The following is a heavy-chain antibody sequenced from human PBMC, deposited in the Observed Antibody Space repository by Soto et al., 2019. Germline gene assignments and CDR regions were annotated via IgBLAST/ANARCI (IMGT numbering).Heavy chain of an antibody. V-gene: IGHV3-64D*06. D-gene: IGHD2-2*01. Sequence: HPGGSLRLSCSASGFTFSSYAMHWVRQAPGKGLEYVSAISSNGGSTYYADSVKGRFTISRDNSKNTLYLKMSSLRAEDTAVYYCAYSVVPPWDYYYGMDVWGQGTTVTVSS. CDR2: ISSNGGST. J-gene: IGHJ6*02. CDR1: GFTFSSYA. CDR3: AYSVVPPWDYYYGMDV.